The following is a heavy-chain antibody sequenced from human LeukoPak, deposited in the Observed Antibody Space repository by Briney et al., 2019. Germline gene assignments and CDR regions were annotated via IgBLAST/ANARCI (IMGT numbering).Heavy chain of an antibody. CDR2: ISGSGGST. CDR3: AKDFDSYGYWYYFDY. V-gene: IGHV3-23*01. CDR1: GFTISSYA. J-gene: IGHJ4*02. Sequence: GGSQRLSCAASGFTISSYAMSWVRQAPGKGLEWVSAISGSGGSTYYADSVKGRFTISRDNSKNTLYLQMNSLRAEDTAVYYCAKDFDSYGYWYYFDYWGQGTLVTVSS. D-gene: IGHD5-18*01.